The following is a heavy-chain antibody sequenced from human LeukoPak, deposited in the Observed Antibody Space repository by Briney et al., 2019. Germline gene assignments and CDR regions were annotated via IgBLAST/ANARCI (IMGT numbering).Heavy chain of an antibody. J-gene: IGHJ4*02. Sequence: SETLSLTCAVYGGSFSGYYWSWIRQPPGKGLEWIGEINHSGSTNYNPSLKSRVTISVDTSKNQFSLKLSSVTAADTAVYYCARTRGITRRSYYFDYWGQGTLVTVS. CDR3: ARTRGITRRSYYFDY. CDR2: INHSGST. CDR1: GGSFSGYY. D-gene: IGHD3-16*01. V-gene: IGHV4-34*01.